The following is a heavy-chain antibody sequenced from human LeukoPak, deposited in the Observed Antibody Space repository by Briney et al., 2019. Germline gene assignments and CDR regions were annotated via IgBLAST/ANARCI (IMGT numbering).Heavy chain of an antibody. D-gene: IGHD3-22*01. CDR1: GITFSRFW. V-gene: IGHV3-7*03. CDR2: INQDGSEK. CDR3: ASSYYYDSSGFSGEDAFDI. Sequence: GGSLRLSCAASGITFSRFWMSWVRQAPGKGLQWVANINQDGSEKHYVDSVKGRFTISGDNAENSLYLQMNSLRAEDTAVYYCASSYYYDSSGFSGEDAFDIWGQGTMVTVSS. J-gene: IGHJ3*02.